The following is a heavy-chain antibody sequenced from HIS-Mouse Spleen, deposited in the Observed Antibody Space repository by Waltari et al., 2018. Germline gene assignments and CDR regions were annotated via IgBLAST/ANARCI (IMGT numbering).Heavy chain of an antibody. J-gene: IGHJ2*01. Sequence: QLQLQESGPGLVKPSETLSLTCTVSGGSISSSSYYWGWIRQPPGKGLEWIGSIYYIGRPYYNPSLKSRVTISVDTSKNQFSLKLSSVTAADTAVYYCAREIPYSSSWYDWYFDLWGRGTLVTVSS. V-gene: IGHV4-39*07. D-gene: IGHD6-13*01. CDR2: IYYIGRP. CDR3: AREIPYSSSWYDWYFDL. CDR1: GGSISSSSYY.